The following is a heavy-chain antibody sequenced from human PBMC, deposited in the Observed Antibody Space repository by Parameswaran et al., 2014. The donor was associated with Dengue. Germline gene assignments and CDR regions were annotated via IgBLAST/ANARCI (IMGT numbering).Heavy chain of an antibody. D-gene: IGHD3-22*01. CDR3: ARDLAYYDSSGYSDY. J-gene: IGHJ4*02. Sequence: VRQMPGKGLEWVAVISYDGSNKYYADSVKGRFTISRDNSKNTLYLQMNSLRAEDTAVYYCARDLAYYDSSGYSDYWGQGTLVTVSS. CDR2: ISYDGSNK. V-gene: IGHV3-30-3*01.